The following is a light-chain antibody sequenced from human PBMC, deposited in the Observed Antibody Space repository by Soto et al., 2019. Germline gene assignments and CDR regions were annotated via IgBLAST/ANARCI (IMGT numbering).Light chain of an antibody. V-gene: IGKV1-5*03. CDR1: QSISSW. CDR2: KAS. Sequence: DIQMTQSPSTLSASVGDRVTITCRASQSISSWLAWYQQKPGKAPKLLIYKASSLESGVPSRFSGSGSVTEFTLTISSLQPDDFATYYCQQYNSYLSWTFGQGTKVEIK. J-gene: IGKJ1*01. CDR3: QQYNSYLSWT.